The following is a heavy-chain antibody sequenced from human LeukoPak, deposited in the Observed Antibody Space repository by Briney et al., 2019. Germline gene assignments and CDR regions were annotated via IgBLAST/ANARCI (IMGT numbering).Heavy chain of an antibody. CDR3: ARLWMRDYYYGMDV. CDR1: GFTVSSNY. CDR2: IYSGGST. D-gene: IGHD5-12*01. V-gene: IGHV3-53*04. Sequence: GGSLRLSCAASGFTVSSNYMSWVRQAPGKGLEWVSVIYSGGSTYYADSVKGRFTISRHNSKNTLYLQMNSLRAEDTAVYCCARLWMRDYYYGMDVWGQGTTVTVSS. J-gene: IGHJ6*02.